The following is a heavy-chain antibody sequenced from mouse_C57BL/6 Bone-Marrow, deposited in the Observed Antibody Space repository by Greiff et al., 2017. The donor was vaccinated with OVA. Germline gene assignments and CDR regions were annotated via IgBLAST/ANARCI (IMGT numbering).Heavy chain of an antibody. D-gene: IGHD1-1*01. CDR3: VRGEDYYGSSYFSWFAY. Sequence: DVMLVESGGGLVQPKGSLKLSCAASGFTFNTYAMHWVRQAPGKGLEWVARIRSKSSNYATYYADSVKDRFTISRDDSQSMLYLQMNNLKTEDTAMYYCVRGEDYYGSSYFSWFAYWGQGTLVTVSA. V-gene: IGHV10-3*01. J-gene: IGHJ3*01. CDR1: GFTFNTYA. CDR2: IRSKSSNYAT.